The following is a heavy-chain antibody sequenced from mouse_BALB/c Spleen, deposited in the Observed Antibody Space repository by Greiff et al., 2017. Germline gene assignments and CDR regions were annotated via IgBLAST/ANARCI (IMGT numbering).Heavy chain of an antibody. V-gene: IGHV7-3*02. CDR1: GLTFTDYY. CDR3: ARDKNFAY. CDR2: IRNKANGYTT. J-gene: IGHJ3*01. Sequence: EVKLVESGGGLVQPGGSLRLSCATSGLTFTDYYMSWVRQPPGKALEWLGFIRNKANGYTTEYSASVKGRFTISRDNSQSILYLQMNTLRAEDSATYYCARDKNFAYWGQGTLVTVSA.